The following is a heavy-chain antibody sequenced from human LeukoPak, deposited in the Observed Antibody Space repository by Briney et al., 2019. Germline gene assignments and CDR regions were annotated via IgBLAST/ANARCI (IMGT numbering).Heavy chain of an antibody. Sequence: GGSLRLSCAASGFTFSSYAMHWVRQAPGKRLEWVAVISYDGSNKYYADSVKGRFTISRDNSKNTLYLQMNSLRAEDTAAYYCARNNVDTAMVWDYYYYYYMDVWGKGTTVTVSS. J-gene: IGHJ6*03. CDR3: ARNNVDTAMVWDYYYYYYMDV. CDR1: GFTFSSYA. D-gene: IGHD5-18*01. V-gene: IGHV3-30*04. CDR2: ISYDGSNK.